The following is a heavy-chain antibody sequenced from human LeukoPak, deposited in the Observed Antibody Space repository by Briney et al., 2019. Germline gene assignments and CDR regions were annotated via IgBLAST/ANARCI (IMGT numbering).Heavy chain of an antibody. Sequence: GGSLRLSCAASGFTFSNYEMNWVRQAPGKGLECVSYISGRGDVIYYADSVKGRFTISRDNAKNSLYLQMNSLRAEDTAVYYCARPYYVAANYYFDYWGQGTLVTVSS. CDR1: GFTFSNYE. J-gene: IGHJ4*02. CDR3: ARPYYVAANYYFDY. V-gene: IGHV3-48*03. CDR2: ISGRGDVI. D-gene: IGHD1-26*01.